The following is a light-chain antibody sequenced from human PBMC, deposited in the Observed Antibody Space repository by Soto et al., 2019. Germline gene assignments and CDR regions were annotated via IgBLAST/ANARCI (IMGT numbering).Light chain of an antibody. CDR3: QQSETYPLT. Sequence: DIQRTQSPSTLSASLGDRFAITCLASQTISTWLAWYQHKPGKAPNLLIYDASTLMSGVPSRFSGSGSGTEFTLTISSLQPGDFATYYCQQSETYPLTFGQGTRLEIK. CDR2: DAS. J-gene: IGKJ5*01. V-gene: IGKV1-5*01. CDR1: QTISTW.